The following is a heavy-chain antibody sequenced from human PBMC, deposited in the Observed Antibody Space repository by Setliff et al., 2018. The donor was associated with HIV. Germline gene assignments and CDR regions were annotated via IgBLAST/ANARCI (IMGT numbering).Heavy chain of an antibody. V-gene: IGHV1-18*01. D-gene: IGHD6-19*01. J-gene: IGHJ4*02. Sequence: ASVKVSCKPSGYTFTTYGLSWVRQAPGQGLEWMGWISTYSDETSYSQNLQGRLTMTTDTSTGTAYMELRSLRSDDTAVYYCARGQRIAVAGLYYFDSWGQGTLVTVSS. CDR3: ARGQRIAVAGLYYFDS. CDR2: ISTYSDET. CDR1: GYTFTTYG.